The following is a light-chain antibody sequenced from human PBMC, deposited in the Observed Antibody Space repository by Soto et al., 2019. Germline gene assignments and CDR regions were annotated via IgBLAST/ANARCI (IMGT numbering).Light chain of an antibody. J-gene: IGLJ2*01. CDR1: SGHSSYA. V-gene: IGLV4-69*01. CDR2: LNSDGSH. CDR3: QTWGSGTVV. Sequence: QLVLTQSPSASASLGASVKLTCTLSSGHSSYAIAWHQQQPEKGPRYLMKLNSDGSHSKGDGIPDRFSGSSSGAERYLTISRLQSEDAADYYCQTWGSGTVVFGGGTKLTVL.